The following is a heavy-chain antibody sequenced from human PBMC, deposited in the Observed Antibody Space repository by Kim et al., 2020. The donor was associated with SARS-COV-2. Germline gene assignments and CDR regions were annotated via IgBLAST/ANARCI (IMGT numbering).Heavy chain of an antibody. V-gene: IGHV3-23*01. CDR3: AKGGPDITMIVVVITRYDAFDI. Sequence: GGSLRLSCVASGFTFSSYAMSWVRQAPGKGLEWVSAISGSGGSTYYADSVKGRFTISRDNSKNTLYLQMNSLRAEDTAVYYCAKGGPDITMIVVVITRYDAFDIWGQGTMVTVSS. CDR1: GFTFSSYA. CDR2: ISGSGGST. D-gene: IGHD3-22*01. J-gene: IGHJ3*02.